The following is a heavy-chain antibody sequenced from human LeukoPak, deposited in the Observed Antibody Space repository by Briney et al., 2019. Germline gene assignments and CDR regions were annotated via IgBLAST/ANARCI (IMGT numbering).Heavy chain of an antibody. V-gene: IGHV3-7*03. J-gene: IGHJ5*02. CDR1: GLTVSNHW. Sequence: GGSLRLSCVAYGLTVSNHWMSWVRQAPGKGLEWVANIREERGQEYYVDSVKGRFTISKNSAKNSLYLQMNTLRVEDTAMYYCASLDTAKQPLANHWGQGTLVTVSS. CDR3: ASLDTAKQPLANH. CDR2: IREERGQE. D-gene: IGHD5-18*01.